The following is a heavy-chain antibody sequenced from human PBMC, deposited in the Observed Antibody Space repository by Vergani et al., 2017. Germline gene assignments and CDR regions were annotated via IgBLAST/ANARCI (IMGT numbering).Heavy chain of an antibody. J-gene: IGHJ3*02. V-gene: IGHV4-59*01. CDR1: GGSISSYY. CDR2: IYYSGST. CDR3: ARNPYCGGDCYSDAFDI. D-gene: IGHD2-21*02. Sequence: QVQLQESGPGLVKPSETLSLTCTVSGGSISSYYWSWIRQPPGKGLVWIGYIYYSGSTNYNPSLKSRVTISVDTSKNQFPLKLSSVTAADTAVYYCARNPYCGGDCYSDAFDIWGQGTMVTVSS.